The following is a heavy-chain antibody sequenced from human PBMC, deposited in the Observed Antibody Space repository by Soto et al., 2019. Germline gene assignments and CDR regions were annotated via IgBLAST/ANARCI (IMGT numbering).Heavy chain of an antibody. CDR1: GFTVSSNY. V-gene: IGHV3-66*01. CDR3: ARGFSNYVAWFDP. J-gene: IGHJ5*02. CDR2: IYSGGTT. D-gene: IGHD4-4*01. Sequence: ESGGGLVQPGGSLRLSCAASGFTVSSNYMTWVRQAPGKGLEWVSLIYSGGTTYYADSVKGRFIISRDNSKNTLYLQMNSLRAEDTAVYYCARGFSNYVAWFDPWGQGTLVTVSS.